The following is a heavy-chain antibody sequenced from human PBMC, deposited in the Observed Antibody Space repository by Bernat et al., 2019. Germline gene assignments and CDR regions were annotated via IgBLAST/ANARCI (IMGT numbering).Heavy chain of an antibody. CDR1: GYTFTSYC. J-gene: IGHJ4*02. Sequence: QVQLVQSGAEVKKPGASVKVSCKASGYTFTSYCISWVRQAPGQGFEWMGWISAYTGNTNYAQKLQGRSNMTADTTTSTAYIELRSLRSGDTTVYYCARDCSGGSCYPDQYNLDYWGQGTLVTVSS. CDR3: ARDCSGGSCYPDQYNLDY. V-gene: IGHV1-18*01. D-gene: IGHD2-15*01. CDR2: ISAYTGNT.